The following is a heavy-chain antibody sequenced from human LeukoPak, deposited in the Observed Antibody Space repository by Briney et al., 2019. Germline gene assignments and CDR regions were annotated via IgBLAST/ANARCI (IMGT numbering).Heavy chain of an antibody. Sequence: GGSLRLSCAASGFTFSTYAMNWVRQAPGKGLEWVSAISGSGGSTYYADSVKGRFTISRDNSKNTLYLQMNSLRAEDTAVYYCAKVGGYIRGYWGQGTLVTVSS. V-gene: IGHV3-23*01. CDR2: ISGSGGST. D-gene: IGHD5-12*01. CDR3: AKVGGYIRGY. J-gene: IGHJ4*02. CDR1: GFTFSTYA.